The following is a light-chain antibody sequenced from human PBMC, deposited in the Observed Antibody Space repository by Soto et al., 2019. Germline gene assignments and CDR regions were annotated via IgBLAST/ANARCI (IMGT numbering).Light chain of an antibody. CDR1: QSISSY. V-gene: IGKV1-39*01. Sequence: DIQMTQCPSYLSASVGDRVTITCRASQSISSYLNWYQQKPGKAPKLLIYAASSLQRGVPSRFSGSGSGTDFTLTISSLQPEDFATYYCQQANSFPITFGQGTRLEIK. CDR2: AAS. CDR3: QQANSFPIT. J-gene: IGKJ5*01.